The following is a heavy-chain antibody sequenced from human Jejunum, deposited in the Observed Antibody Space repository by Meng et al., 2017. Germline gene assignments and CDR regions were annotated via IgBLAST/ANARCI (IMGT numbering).Heavy chain of an antibody. CDR3: TRVVLGRSGEMDV. D-gene: IGHD3-10*01. Sequence: GESLKISCAASGFTLSNYWMHWVRQAPGKGLVWVARIDSDGSPTNYADSVKGRFTISRDNGKNTLYLQMNSLRAEDTAVYYCTRVVLGRSGEMDVWGQGTTVTVPS. CDR1: GFTLSNYW. J-gene: IGHJ6*02. V-gene: IGHV3-74*01. CDR2: IDSDGSPT.